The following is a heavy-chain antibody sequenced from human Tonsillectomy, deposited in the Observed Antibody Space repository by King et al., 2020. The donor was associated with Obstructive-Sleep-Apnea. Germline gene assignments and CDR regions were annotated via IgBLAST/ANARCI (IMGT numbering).Heavy chain of an antibody. D-gene: IGHD6-13*01. Sequence: QLQESGPGLVKLSETLSVTCTVSGGSISSYFWSWIRQPPGRGLEWLGHIFYTGSTKYNPSLKRRVTIALDTSKNQFSLKLSSVTDADSAVYYCARGLAEVGWFDVWGQGTLATVSS. CDR1: GGSISSYF. CDR3: ARGLAEVGWFDV. J-gene: IGHJ5*02. V-gene: IGHV4-59*08. CDR2: IFYTGST.